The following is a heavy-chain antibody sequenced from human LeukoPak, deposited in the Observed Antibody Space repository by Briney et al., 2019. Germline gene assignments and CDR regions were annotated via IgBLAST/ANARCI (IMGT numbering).Heavy chain of an antibody. D-gene: IGHD3-22*01. CDR1: GFTFSSYW. V-gene: IGHV3-74*01. CDR3: ATFPTVNVIVAGVFDY. J-gene: IGHJ4*01. CDR2: INTDGSGT. Sequence: PGGSLSLSCAASGFTFSSYWMHWVRQAPGKGLVWVSYINTDGSGTSYADSVKGRFTISRDNAKNTLYLQMNSLRAEDTAVYYCATFPTVNVIVAGVFDYWGHGIMVTVS.